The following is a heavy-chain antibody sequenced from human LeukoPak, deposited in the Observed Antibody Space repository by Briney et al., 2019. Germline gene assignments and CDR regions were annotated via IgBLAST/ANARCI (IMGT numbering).Heavy chain of an antibody. CDR2: IYPGDSDT. CDR1: GYSFTSYW. J-gene: IGHJ5*02. D-gene: IGHD3-10*01. V-gene: IGHV5-51*01. Sequence: GESLKISCKGSGYSFTSYWIGWVRQMPGKGLEWMGIIYPGDSDTRYSPSFQGQVTISADKSISTAYLQWSSLKASDTAMYYCARRHYGSGSYYTVSNWFDPWGQGTLVTVSS. CDR3: ARRHYGSGSYYTVSNWFDP.